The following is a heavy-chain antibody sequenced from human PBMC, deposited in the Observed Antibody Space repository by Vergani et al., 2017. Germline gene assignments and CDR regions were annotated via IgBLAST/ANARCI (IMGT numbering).Heavy chain of an antibody. D-gene: IGHD7-27*01. CDR3: ATGAGPFDI. V-gene: IGHV4-4*07. CDR1: GAPLSYWC. J-gene: IGHJ4*02. Sequence: QVQMQESGPGLVKTPETLSLTCSASGAPLSYWCWCWVRQPAGKGLEWIGRLCPSGSTNYKPSLKSRVTMSIDTSKNQFSLKLTSVTAADTAVYYCATGAGPFDIWGQGTLVTVSS. CDR2: LCPSGST.